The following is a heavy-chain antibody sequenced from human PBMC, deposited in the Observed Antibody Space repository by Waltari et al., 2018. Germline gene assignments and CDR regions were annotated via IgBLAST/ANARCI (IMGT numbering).Heavy chain of an antibody. CDR2: INPNSGGT. V-gene: IGHV1-2*02. CDR3: ARDVKYYYDSSGTFDI. CDR1: GSTFTGYY. J-gene: IGHJ3*02. D-gene: IGHD3-22*01. Sequence: QVQLVQSGAEVKKPGASVTGSCQASGSTFTGYYLHWVSTDPGQGLEWMGWINPNSGGTNYAQKFQGRVTMTRDTSISTAYMELSRLRSDDTAVYYCARDVKYYYDSSGTFDIWGQGTMVTVSS.